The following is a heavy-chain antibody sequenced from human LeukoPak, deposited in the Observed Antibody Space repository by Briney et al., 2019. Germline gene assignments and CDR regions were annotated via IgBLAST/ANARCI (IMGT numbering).Heavy chain of an antibody. J-gene: IGHJ3*01. V-gene: IGHV3-33*06. CDR2: IWSDGINR. CDR1: GFSFSNYG. CDR3: VKERGPFDGFDV. Sequence: GGSLRLSCAASGFSFSNYGMHWVRQAPGKGLEWVAVIWSDGINRFYRDSVRGRFTFSRDNSKNTLSLQMNSLRVEDTAVYYCVKERGPFDGFDVWGQGTMVTVSP.